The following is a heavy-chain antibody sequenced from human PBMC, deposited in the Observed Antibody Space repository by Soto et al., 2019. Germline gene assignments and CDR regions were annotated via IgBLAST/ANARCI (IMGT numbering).Heavy chain of an antibody. J-gene: IGHJ4*02. CDR1: GFTFTNYG. V-gene: IGHV3-33*01. CDR3: TRDTYSGRRYYFES. D-gene: IGHD1-26*01. Sequence: GGSLRLSCAASGFTFTNYGMHCVRHSPGKGLEWVAVIWSDGSNKYYADSVKGRFTISKDNSQNTLYLQMNSLRPEDTAVYYCTRDTYSGRRYYFESWGQGTLVTVS. CDR2: IWSDGSNK.